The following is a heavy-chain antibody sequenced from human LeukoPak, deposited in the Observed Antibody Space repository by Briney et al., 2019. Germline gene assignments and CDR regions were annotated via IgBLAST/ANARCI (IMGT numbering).Heavy chain of an antibody. J-gene: IGHJ4*02. CDR3: AKGKILYSSSWYPV. CDR1: GFTFNSYG. D-gene: IGHD6-13*01. V-gene: IGHV3-30*02. CDR2: ILYDGSNE. Sequence: AGGSLRLSCAASGFTFNSYGMHWVRQAPGSGLEWVALILYDGSNEYYADSVKGRFTISRDNSKNTLYLQMNSLRAEDTAVYYCAKGKILYSSSWYPVWGQGTLVTVSS.